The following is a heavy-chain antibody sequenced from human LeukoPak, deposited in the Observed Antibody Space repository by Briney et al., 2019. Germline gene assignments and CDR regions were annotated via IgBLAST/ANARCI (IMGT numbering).Heavy chain of an antibody. V-gene: IGHV1-3*01. Sequence: GASAKVSCKASGYTFTSYAMHWVRQAPGQRLEWMGWINAGNGNTKYSQKFQGRVTITRDTSASTAYMELSSLRSEDTAVYYCARYGDIAVAGTSRAFGYWGQGTLVTVSS. D-gene: IGHD6-19*01. CDR3: ARYGDIAVAGTSRAFGY. CDR1: GYTFTSYA. J-gene: IGHJ4*02. CDR2: INAGNGNT.